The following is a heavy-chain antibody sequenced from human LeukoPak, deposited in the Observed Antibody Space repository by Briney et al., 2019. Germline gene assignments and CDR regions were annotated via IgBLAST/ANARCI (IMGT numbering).Heavy chain of an antibody. D-gene: IGHD6-19*01. Sequence: PGGSLRLSCVVSGFTFSSYGMHWVRQAPGKGLEWVAVIWYDGSDKYYADSVKGRSTISRDNAKNSLYLQMNSLRDEDTAVYYCARDNLPYSSGWNGAFDIWGRGTMVTVSS. CDR1: GFTFSSYG. CDR2: IWYDGSDK. V-gene: IGHV3-33*08. J-gene: IGHJ3*02. CDR3: ARDNLPYSSGWNGAFDI.